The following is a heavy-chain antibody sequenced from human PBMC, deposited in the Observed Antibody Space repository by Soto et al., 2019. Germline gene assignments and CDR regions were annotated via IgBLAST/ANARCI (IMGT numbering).Heavy chain of an antibody. D-gene: IGHD3-3*01. CDR3: TTGYDFWSGRNVYYYYYMDV. J-gene: IGHJ6*03. Sequence: EVQLVESGGGLVKPGGSLRLSCAASGFTFSNAWMSWVRQAPGKGLEWVGRIKSKTDGGTTDYAAPVKGRFTISRDDSKNTLYLQMNSLKTEDTAVYYCTTGYDFWSGRNVYYYYYMDVWGKGTTVTVSS. V-gene: IGHV3-15*01. CDR2: IKSKTDGGTT. CDR1: GFTFSNAW.